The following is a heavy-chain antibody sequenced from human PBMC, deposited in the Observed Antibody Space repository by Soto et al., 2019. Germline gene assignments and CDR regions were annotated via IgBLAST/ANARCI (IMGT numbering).Heavy chain of an antibody. D-gene: IGHD2-2*01. V-gene: IGHV1-69*12. J-gene: IGHJ3*02. CDR1: GGTFSSYA. CDR3: ASGPLGYCISTSCYRGSAFDI. Sequence: QVQLVQSGAEVKKPGSSVKVSCKASGGTFSSYAISWVRQAPGQGLEWMGGIIPIFGTANYAQKFQGRVTITADESTSTAYVELSSLRSEDRAVYYCASGPLGYCISTSCYRGSAFDIWGQGTMVTVSS. CDR2: IIPIFGTA.